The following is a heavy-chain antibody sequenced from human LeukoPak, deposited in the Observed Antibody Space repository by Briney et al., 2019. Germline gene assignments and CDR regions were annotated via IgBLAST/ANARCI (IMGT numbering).Heavy chain of an antibody. J-gene: IGHJ4*02. V-gene: IGHV3-73*01. CDR3: ASAFYGGNPDAGY. D-gene: IGHD4-23*01. CDR1: GFTFSGSA. Sequence: GGSLRLSCAASGFTFSGSAMHWVRQASGKGLEWVGRIRSKAKSYATAYAASVKGRFTISRDDSKNTAYLQMNSLKTEDTAVYYCASAFYGGNPDAGYWGQGTLVTVSS. CDR2: IRSKAKSYAT.